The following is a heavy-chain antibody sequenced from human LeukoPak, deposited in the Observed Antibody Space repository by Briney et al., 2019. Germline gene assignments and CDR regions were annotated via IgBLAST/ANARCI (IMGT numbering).Heavy chain of an antibody. CDR2: ISSSGSSI. CDR1: GFTLSTNE. Sequence: GGSLTLASAASGFTLSTNEMNWVRQAPGRGLEWVSYISSSGSSIYYAGSVKGRFTISRDNAKNSLYLQMNSLRAEHTAVYYCARPGYYYGMDVWGQGTTVTVSS. D-gene: IGHD3-10*01. V-gene: IGHV3-48*03. J-gene: IGHJ6*02. CDR3: ARPGYYYGMDV.